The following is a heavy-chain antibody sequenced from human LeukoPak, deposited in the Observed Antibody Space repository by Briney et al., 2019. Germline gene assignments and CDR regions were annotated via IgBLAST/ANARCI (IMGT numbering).Heavy chain of an antibody. CDR2: IKGDGSEK. D-gene: IGHD6-13*01. CDR1: GFTFSDYY. J-gene: IGHJ4*02. V-gene: IGHV3-7*01. CDR3: ASERPSSSWYDY. Sequence: PGGSLRLSCAASGFTFSDYYMSWIRQAPGKGLEWVANIKGDGSEKYYVDSVKGRFTISRDSAKNSLFLQMNSLRAEDTAVYYCASERPSSSWYDYWGQGTLVTVSS.